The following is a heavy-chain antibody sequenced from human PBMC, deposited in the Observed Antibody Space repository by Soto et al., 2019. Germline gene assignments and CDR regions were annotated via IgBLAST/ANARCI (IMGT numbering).Heavy chain of an antibody. D-gene: IGHD6-19*01. Sequence: SETVSLTCTVSGGSISSYYWSWIRQPPGKGLEWIGYIYYSGSTNYNPSLKSRVTISVDTSKNQFSLKLSSVTAADTAVYYCAREGSSGWYGRWFDPWGQGTLVTVSS. V-gene: IGHV4-59*01. J-gene: IGHJ5*02. CDR1: GGSISSYY. CDR2: IYYSGST. CDR3: AREGSSGWYGRWFDP.